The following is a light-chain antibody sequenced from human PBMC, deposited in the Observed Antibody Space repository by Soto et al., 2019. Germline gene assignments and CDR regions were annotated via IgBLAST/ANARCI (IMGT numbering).Light chain of an antibody. J-gene: IGLJ1*01. CDR1: SSNIGGNS. V-gene: IGLV1-44*01. CDR2: AHI. CDR3: AVWDDSLNGYV. Sequence: QSVLTQPPSVSAAPGQKVTISCSGSSSNIGGNSVSWYQQLPGTAPKLLIYAHIQRPSGVPERFSGSTSGTSASLAISGLQSEDEADYYCAVWDDSLNGYVFGTGTKVTVL.